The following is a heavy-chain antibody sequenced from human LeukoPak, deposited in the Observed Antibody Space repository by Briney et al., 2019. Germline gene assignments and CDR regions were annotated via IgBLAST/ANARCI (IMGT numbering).Heavy chain of an antibody. Sequence: KPGGSLRLSCAASGFSFTNAWMNWARQAPGKGLEWVGHIKSKTDGGTTEYAAPVKGRFTISRDDSKNTLYLQMNSLKTEDTAVYYCTLYYYDSSGTNASDIWGQGTMVTVSS. CDR2: IKSKTDGGTT. CDR3: TLYYYDSSGTNASDI. J-gene: IGHJ3*02. D-gene: IGHD3-22*01. CDR1: GFSFTNAW. V-gene: IGHV3-15*01.